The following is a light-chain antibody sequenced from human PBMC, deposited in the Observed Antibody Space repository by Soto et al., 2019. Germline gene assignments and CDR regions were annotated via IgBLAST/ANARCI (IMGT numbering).Light chain of an antibody. CDR3: QQYYNWPHT. V-gene: IGKV3-15*01. CDR1: LGVSSD. Sequence: IAVTQSPASLSASTGERVTLSCRASLGVSSDLAWYQQKPGQAPRLLIYAASTWDSGVPARFSGSGSGTEFTLTISCLQSEDFAVYYCQQYYNWPHTFGQGTKVDIK. J-gene: IGKJ2*01. CDR2: AAS.